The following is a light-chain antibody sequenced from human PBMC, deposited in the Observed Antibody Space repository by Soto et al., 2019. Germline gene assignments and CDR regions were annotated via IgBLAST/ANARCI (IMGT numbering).Light chain of an antibody. V-gene: IGLV2-14*01. J-gene: IGLJ3*02. CDR3: RSYTSSDTHLL. CDR1: TSDVGGYNY. Sequence: QSALTQPASVSGSPGQSITISCTGSTSDVGGYNYVSWYQQHPGKAPKLMIYEVINRPSGVSSRFSGSKSGNTASLTISGLQAEDEADYYCRSYTSSDTHLLFGGGTKVTVL. CDR2: EVI.